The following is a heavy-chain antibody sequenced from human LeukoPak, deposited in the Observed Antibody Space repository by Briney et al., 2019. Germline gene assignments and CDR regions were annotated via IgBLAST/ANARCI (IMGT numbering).Heavy chain of an antibody. CDR1: GGTFSSYG. J-gene: IGHJ6*03. CDR3: ARVNDFNYYYMDV. CDR2: IIPMFGTT. Sequence: SVKVSCKASGGTFSSYGISWVRQAPGQGLEWMGGIIPMFGTTYYAQNFQGRVTINADQSTSTAYMELSSLRSDDTAVYYCARVNDFNYYYMDVWGKGTTVTVSS. D-gene: IGHD3-3*01. V-gene: IGHV1-69*13.